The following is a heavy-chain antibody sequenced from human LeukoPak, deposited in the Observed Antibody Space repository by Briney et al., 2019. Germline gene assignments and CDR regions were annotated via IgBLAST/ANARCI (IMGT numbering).Heavy chain of an antibody. D-gene: IGHD6-6*01. CDR3: ARDPYSSTWSYGMDV. Sequence: GGSLRLSCAASGFTFSSYWMSWVRHAPGKGLEWEANIQQDGSEEVYVDSVKGRFTISRDNAKNSLFLQMNTLRAEDTAVYHCARDPYSSTWSYGMDVWGQGTTVTVSS. J-gene: IGHJ6*02. V-gene: IGHV3-7*05. CDR2: IQQDGSEE. CDR1: GFTFSSYW.